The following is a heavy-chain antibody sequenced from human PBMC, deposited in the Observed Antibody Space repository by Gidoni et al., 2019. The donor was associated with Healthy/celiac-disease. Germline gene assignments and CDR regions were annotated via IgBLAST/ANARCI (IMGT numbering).Heavy chain of an antibody. V-gene: IGHV3-33*01. CDR2: IWYDGSNK. CDR1: GFTLRSYG. CDR3: ARDGWGSSGYYFDY. D-gene: IGHD3-22*01. Sequence: QVQLVASGGGVVQPGRSLRLSCAASGFTLRSYGMHWVRQAPGKGLEWVAVIWYDGSNKYYADTVKGRFTISRDNSKNTLYLQMNSLRAEDTAVYYCARDGWGSSGYYFDYWGQGTLVTVSS. J-gene: IGHJ4*02.